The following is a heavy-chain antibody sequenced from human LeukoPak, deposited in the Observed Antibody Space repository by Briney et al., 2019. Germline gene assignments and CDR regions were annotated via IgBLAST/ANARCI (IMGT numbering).Heavy chain of an antibody. J-gene: IGHJ6*02. D-gene: IGHD3-3*01. V-gene: IGHV1-2*02. CDR3: ARVSSPGYDFWSGYSSGYGMDV. CDR2: INPNSGGT. Sequence: ASVKVSCKASGGTFSSYAISWVRQAPGQGLEWMGWINPNSGGTNYAQKFQGRVTMTRDTSISTAYMELSRLRSDDTAVYYCARVSSPGYDFWSGYSSGYGMDVWGQGTTVTVSS. CDR1: GGTFSSYA.